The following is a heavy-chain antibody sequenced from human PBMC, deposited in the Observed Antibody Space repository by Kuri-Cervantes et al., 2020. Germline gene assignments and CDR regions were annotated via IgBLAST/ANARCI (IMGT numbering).Heavy chain of an antibody. CDR2: ISYDGSNK. Sequence: GESLKISCAASGFTFSSYGMHWVRQAPGKGLEWVAVISYDGSNKYYADSVKGRFTISRDNSKNTLYLQMNSLRAEDTAVYYCARVKTSIAARSIYYFDYWGQGTLVTVSS. V-gene: IGHV3-30*03. J-gene: IGHJ4*02. D-gene: IGHD6-6*01. CDR1: GFTFSSYG. CDR3: ARVKTSIAARSIYYFDY.